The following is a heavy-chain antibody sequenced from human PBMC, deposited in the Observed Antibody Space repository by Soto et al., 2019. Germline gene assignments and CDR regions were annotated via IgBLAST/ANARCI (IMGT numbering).Heavy chain of an antibody. CDR1: GDSVSSNSAA. CDR2: TYYRSKWYN. D-gene: IGHD6-19*01. J-gene: IGHJ4*02. V-gene: IGHV6-1*01. Sequence: SQTLSLTCAISGDSVSSNSAAWNWIRQSPSRGLEWLGRTYYRSKWYNDYAVSVKSRITINPDTSKNQFSLQLNSVTPEDTAVYYCARGGYSSGWYRENYFDYWGQGTLVTVSS. CDR3: ARGGYSSGWYRENYFDY.